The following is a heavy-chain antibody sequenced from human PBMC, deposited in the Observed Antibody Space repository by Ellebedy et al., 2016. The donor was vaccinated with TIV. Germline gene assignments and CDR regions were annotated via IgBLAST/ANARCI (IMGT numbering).Heavy chain of an antibody. D-gene: IGHD2-21*02. J-gene: IGHJ4*02. V-gene: IGHV3-30*03. CDR1: GFTFRSYG. CDR3: ARDVAPVGQVTFDC. Sequence: GESLKISCAASGFTFRSYGMHWVRQAPGKGLEWVALISHDGSNKYYADSVKGRFTISRDNSKNTLSLQMNSLRAEDTAVYYCARDVAPVGQVTFDCWGQGTLVTVSS. CDR2: ISHDGSNK.